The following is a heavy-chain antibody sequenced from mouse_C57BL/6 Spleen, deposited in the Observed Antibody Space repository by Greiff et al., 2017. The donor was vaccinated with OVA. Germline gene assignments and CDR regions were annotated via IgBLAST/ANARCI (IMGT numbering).Heavy chain of an antibody. CDR2: IWSGGST. Sequence: VKLVESGPGLVQPSQSLSITCTVSGFSFTSYGVHWVRQSPGKGLEWLGVIWSGGSTDYNAAFISRLSISKDNSKSQVFFKMNSLQADDTAIYYCARNWDYDYHYAMDYWGQGTSVTVSS. CDR3: ARNWDYDYHYAMDY. V-gene: IGHV2-2*01. CDR1: GFSFTSYG. D-gene: IGHD2-4*01. J-gene: IGHJ4*01.